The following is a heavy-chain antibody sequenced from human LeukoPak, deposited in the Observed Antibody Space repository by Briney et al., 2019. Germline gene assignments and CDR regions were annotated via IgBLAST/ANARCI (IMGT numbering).Heavy chain of an antibody. CDR1: GCSISSHC. D-gene: IGHD2-2*01. CDR2: ILFSRTN. V-gene: IGHV4-59*11. Sequence: PSETLSLTCTVSGCSISSHCWTWIRQPPGKGLKWIGYILFSRTNNYQTFLKRRAITSVETSKNEFSLKLSSVTAADTAVYYCARDFLECSRASCLNWFDPWGKGTLVTVSS. CDR3: ARDFLECSRASCLNWFDP. J-gene: IGHJ5*02.